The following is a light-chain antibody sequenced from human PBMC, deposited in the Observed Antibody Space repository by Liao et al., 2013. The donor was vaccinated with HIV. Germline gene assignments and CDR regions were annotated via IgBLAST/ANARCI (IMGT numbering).Light chain of an antibody. CDR1: ILAKKH. Sequence: SYELTQPSSVSVSPGQTAKITCSGDILAKKHARWFHQRPGQAPLLLIYKDSVRPSGIPERFSGSNSGNTATLTISRVEAGDEADYYCQVWDSSSDHVVFGGGTKLTVL. J-gene: IGLJ2*01. CDR3: QVWDSSSDHVV. CDR2: KDS. V-gene: IGLV3-27*01.